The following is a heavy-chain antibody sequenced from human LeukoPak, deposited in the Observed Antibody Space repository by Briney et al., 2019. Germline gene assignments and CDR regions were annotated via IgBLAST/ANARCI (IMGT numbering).Heavy chain of an antibody. CDR3: ARGGQWSKFYFDN. J-gene: IGHJ4*02. CDR2: IHDSGST. Sequence: TSETLSLTCSVSGGSVSSYYWRWIRQSPRKGLEWIGYIHDSGSTNYNPSLKSRVTVSVDTSKNQFSLKLRSVTAADTAVYYCARGGQWSKFYFDNWGQGTLVTVSS. V-gene: IGHV4-59*02. D-gene: IGHD2-15*01. CDR1: GGSVSSYY.